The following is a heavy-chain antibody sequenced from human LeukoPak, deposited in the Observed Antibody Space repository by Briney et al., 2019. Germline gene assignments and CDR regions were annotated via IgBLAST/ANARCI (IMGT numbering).Heavy chain of an antibody. V-gene: IGHV3-73*01. CDR2: IRSKPNSYAT. D-gene: IGHD2-15*01. CDR3: TGQAALVAAENWFDP. CDR1: GFTFSGST. J-gene: IGHJ5*02. Sequence: GESLKLSCAASGFTFSGSTIHWVRQASGKGLEWVGRIRSKPNSYATTYAASLKGRFIIFRDDSKNTAYLQMSSLEIEDTAVYYCTGQAALVAAENWFDPWGQGTLVTVSS.